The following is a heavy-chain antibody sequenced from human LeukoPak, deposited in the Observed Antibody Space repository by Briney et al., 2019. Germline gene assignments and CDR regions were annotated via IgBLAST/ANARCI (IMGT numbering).Heavy chain of an antibody. CDR2: ISSSGSTI. D-gene: IGHD3-22*01. V-gene: IGHV3-48*03. CDR3: AKGEHYYDSGGSAFDF. CDR1: GFTFSSYE. J-gene: IGHJ4*02. Sequence: AGGSLRLSCAASGFTFSSYEMNWVRQAPGKGLEWVSYISSSGSTIYYADSVKGRFTISRDNAKNSLYLQMNSLRAEDKALYYCAKGEHYYDSGGSAFDFWGQGTLVTVSS.